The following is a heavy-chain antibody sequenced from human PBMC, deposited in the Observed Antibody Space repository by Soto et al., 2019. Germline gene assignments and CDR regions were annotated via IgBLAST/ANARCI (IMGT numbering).Heavy chain of an antibody. D-gene: IGHD3-3*01. CDR3: ARNLFGVIIMGDY. J-gene: IGHJ4*02. V-gene: IGHV1-18*04. CDR2: ISTYSGNT. CDR1: GYTFTSYG. Sequence: ASVKVSCKASGYTFTSYGISWVRQAPGHGLEWMGWISTYSGNTDYAQKFQGRITMTTDTSTDTVYMELRSLRSDDTAVYFCARNLFGVIIMGDYWGQGTLVTVSS.